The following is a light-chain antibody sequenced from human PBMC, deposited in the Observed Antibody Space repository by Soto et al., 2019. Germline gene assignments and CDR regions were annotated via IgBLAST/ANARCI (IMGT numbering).Light chain of an antibody. V-gene: IGKV1-39*01. Sequence: DIQMTQSPSSLSASVGDRVTITCRASQTSDNNLNWYQQKPGKAPRLLIYVAFSLQSGGPSRFSGSGSGTDFTLTISSLQPYDFATYFCQQSFSIPYTFGQGTILEIK. CDR3: QQSFSIPYT. CDR2: VAF. J-gene: IGKJ2*01. CDR1: QTSDNN.